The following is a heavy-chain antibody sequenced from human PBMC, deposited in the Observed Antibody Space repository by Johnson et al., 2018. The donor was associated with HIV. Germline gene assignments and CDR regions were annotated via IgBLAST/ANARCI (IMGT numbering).Heavy chain of an antibody. CDR3: AKGVRGSSCYDAFDI. Sequence: VQLVESGGGVVQPGGSLRLSCAASGFTFSDCAMSWVRQGPGKGLEWVSAITVSGDNTYYADSVKGRFTISRDNSKNTLYLQMSSLRADDTAVYYCAKGVRGSSCYDAFDIWGQGTMVTVS. CDR1: GFTFSDCA. CDR2: ITVSGDNT. D-gene: IGHD6-6*01. J-gene: IGHJ3*02. V-gene: IGHV3-23*04.